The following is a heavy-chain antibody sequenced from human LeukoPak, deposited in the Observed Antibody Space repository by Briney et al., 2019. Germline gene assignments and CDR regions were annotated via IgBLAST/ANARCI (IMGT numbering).Heavy chain of an antibody. Sequence: ASVKVSCKASGYTFTSYDINWVRQAAGQGLEWMGWMNPNSGNTGYAQKFQGRVTITRNTSIRTAYMELSSLRSDDTAVYYCARRNLRFLELDYWGQGTLVTVSS. CDR2: MNPNSGNT. J-gene: IGHJ4*02. CDR1: GYTFTSYD. CDR3: ARRNLRFLELDY. D-gene: IGHD3-3*01. V-gene: IGHV1-8*01.